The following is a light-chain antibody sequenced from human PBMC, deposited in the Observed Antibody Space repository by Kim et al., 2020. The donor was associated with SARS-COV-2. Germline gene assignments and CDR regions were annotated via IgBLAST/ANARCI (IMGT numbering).Light chain of an antibody. V-gene: IGKV3-20*01. J-gene: IGKJ2*01. CDR2: GAS. CDR3: QQYGSAPYT. CDR1: QSVSSSY. Sequence: EIVLTQSPGTLSLSPGERATLTCRASQSVSSSYLAWYQQNPGQAPRLLIYGASSRATGIPDRFSGSGSGTDFTLTISKLGAEDFAVYYCQQYGSAPYTFGQGTKLEI.